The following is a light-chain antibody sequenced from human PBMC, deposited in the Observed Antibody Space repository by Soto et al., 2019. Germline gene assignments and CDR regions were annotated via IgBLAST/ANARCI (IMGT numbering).Light chain of an antibody. CDR2: DAS. J-gene: IGKJ4*01. Sequence: EIVLTQSPATLSLFPGERATLSCRASQSVRSYLAWYQQKPGQAPRLLIYDASNRATGIPARFSGSGSGTDFTLTISSLEPEDFAVYYCQQFSSYPLTFGGGTKVDIK. V-gene: IGKV3-11*01. CDR1: QSVRSY. CDR3: QQFSSYPLT.